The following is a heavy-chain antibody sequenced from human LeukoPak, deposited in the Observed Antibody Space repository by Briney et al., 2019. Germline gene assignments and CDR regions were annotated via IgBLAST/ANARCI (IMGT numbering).Heavy chain of an antibody. CDR1: GFTFDDYA. Sequence: GGSLRLSCAASGFTFDDYAMHWVRQAPGKGLEWVSSISWNSGSIGYADSVKGRFTISRDNAKNSLYLQMNSLRAEDTALYYCAKVDSGSYKGAFDYWGQGTLVTVSS. D-gene: IGHD1-26*01. CDR3: AKVDSGSYKGAFDY. J-gene: IGHJ4*02. CDR2: ISWNSGSI. V-gene: IGHV3-9*01.